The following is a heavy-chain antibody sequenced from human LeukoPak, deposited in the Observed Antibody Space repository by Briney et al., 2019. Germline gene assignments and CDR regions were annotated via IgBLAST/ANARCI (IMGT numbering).Heavy chain of an antibody. D-gene: IGHD6-6*01. CDR3: TRYSSSDNWFDP. CDR1: GYTFTSYY. J-gene: IGHJ5*02. Sequence: ASVKVSCKASGYTFTSYYMHWVRQAPGQGLEWMGIINPSGGSTSYAQKFQGRVTMTRDTSTSTVYMELSSLRSEDTAVYYCTRYSSSDNWFDPWGQGTLVTVSS. V-gene: IGHV1-46*03. CDR2: INPSGGST.